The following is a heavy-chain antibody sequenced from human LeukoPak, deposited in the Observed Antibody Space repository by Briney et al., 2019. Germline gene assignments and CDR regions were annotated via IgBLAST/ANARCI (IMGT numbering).Heavy chain of an antibody. CDR2: MNPNSGNT. V-gene: IGHV1-8*01. CDR1: GYTFTSYD. CDR3: ARGPHCSSTSCHPYYYYGMDV. J-gene: IGHJ6*02. Sequence: ASVKLSCKASGYTFTSYDINWVRQATGQGLEWMGWMNPNSGNTGYAQKFQGRVTMTRNTSISTAYMELSSLRSEDTAVYYCARGPHCSSTSCHPYYYYGMDVWGQGTTVTVSS. D-gene: IGHD2-2*01.